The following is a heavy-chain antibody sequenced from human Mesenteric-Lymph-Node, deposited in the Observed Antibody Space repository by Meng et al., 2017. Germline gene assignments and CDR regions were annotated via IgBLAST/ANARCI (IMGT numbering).Heavy chain of an antibody. D-gene: IGHD3-10*01. Sequence: QVQLQGAGPGLVWPSQTLSLTCAVSGDSITSGDYSWTWIRQPPGKGLEWVGYIYHGVNIYYTPSLRSRVTISVDKSRNQFSLKLTSVSAADTAVYYCDRDTRRGGGWFDPWGQGTLVTVSS. CDR3: DRDTRRGGGWFDP. V-gene: IGHV4-30-2*01. CDR1: GDSITSGDYS. J-gene: IGHJ5*02. CDR2: IYHGVNI.